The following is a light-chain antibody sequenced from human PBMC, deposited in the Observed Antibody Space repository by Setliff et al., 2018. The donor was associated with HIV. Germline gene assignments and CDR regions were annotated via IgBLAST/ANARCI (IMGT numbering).Light chain of an antibody. CDR2: DVS. Sequence: QSALTQPPSVSGSPGQSVTISCTGTSSDVGGYNRVSWYQQPPGTAPKLMIYDVSSRPSGVPDRFSGSKSGYTASLTISGLQAEDEADYYCSSYTSSSTPYVFGTGTKAT. CDR1: SSDVGGYNR. V-gene: IGLV2-18*02. J-gene: IGLJ1*01. CDR3: SSYTSSSTPYV.